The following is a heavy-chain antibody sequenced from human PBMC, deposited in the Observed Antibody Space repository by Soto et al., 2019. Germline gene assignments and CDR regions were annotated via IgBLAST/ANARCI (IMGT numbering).Heavy chain of an antibody. CDR1: GFTFSDYY. D-gene: IGHD4-17*01. CDR3: ARVRYGDYEAFDH. Sequence: QVQLVESGGGLFKPGGSLRLSCAPSGFTFSDYYMSWIRQAPGQGLEWVSYISSRGRTIYYADSVKGRFTISRDNAKNSRYLQMNSLGAEDTAVYYCARVRYGDYEAFDHWGQGTQVPVSS. V-gene: IGHV3-11*01. J-gene: IGHJ4*02. CDR2: ISSRGRTI.